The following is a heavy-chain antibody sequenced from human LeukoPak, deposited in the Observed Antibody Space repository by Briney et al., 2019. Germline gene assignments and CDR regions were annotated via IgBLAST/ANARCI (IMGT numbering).Heavy chain of an antibody. Sequence: GGSLRLSCAASGFTFSNYAMSWVRQAPGKGLEWVSTISGSGDNTHYADSVKGRFTISRDNSKNTLYLQMNSLRAEDTAVFYCARSMVTTDRNFDHWGQGTLVTVSS. V-gene: IGHV3-23*01. CDR1: GFTFSNYA. J-gene: IGHJ4*02. CDR2: ISGSGDNT. D-gene: IGHD2-21*02. CDR3: ARSMVTTDRNFDH.